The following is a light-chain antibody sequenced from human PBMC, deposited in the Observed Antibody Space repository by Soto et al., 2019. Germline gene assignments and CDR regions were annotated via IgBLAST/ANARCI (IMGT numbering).Light chain of an antibody. V-gene: IGKV1-39*01. CDR2: TVS. CDR1: QNISIC. Sequence: DIQMTQSPSSLSSSVGDRVTITCRASQNISICLNWYQQKPGKAPKLLIYTVSNLQSGVPSRFSADGSGTDFTLTISSLQPEDFATYYCQQSSSTPPFSFGPGTKVDIK. J-gene: IGKJ3*01. CDR3: QQSSSTPPFS.